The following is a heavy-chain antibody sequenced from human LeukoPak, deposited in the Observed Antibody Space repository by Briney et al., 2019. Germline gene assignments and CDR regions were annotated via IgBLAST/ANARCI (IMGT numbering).Heavy chain of an antibody. V-gene: IGHV3-53*01. Sequence: GSLRLSCAASGFTVSSNYMSWVRQAPGKGLEGVSVIYSGGNTDYADSVKGRFTISRDSSKNTLYLQMNSLRAEDTAVYYCARERPGSRVLDYWGQGTVVTVSS. CDR1: GFTVSSNY. D-gene: IGHD3-10*01. J-gene: IGHJ4*02. CDR3: ARERPGSRVLDY. CDR2: IYSGGNT.